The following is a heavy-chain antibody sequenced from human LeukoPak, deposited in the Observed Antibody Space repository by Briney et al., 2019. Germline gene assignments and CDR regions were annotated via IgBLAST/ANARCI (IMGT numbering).Heavy chain of an antibody. CDR2: IYYSGST. CDR3: ARGIAAAGTPSGNWFDP. CDR1: GGSISSYY. Sequence: TSETLSLTCTVSGGSISSYYWSWIRQPPGKGLEWIGYIYYSGSTNYNPSLKSRVTISVDTSKNQFSLKLSSVTAADTAVYYCARGIAAAGTPSGNWFDPWGQGTLVTVSS. D-gene: IGHD6-13*01. V-gene: IGHV4-59*12. J-gene: IGHJ5*02.